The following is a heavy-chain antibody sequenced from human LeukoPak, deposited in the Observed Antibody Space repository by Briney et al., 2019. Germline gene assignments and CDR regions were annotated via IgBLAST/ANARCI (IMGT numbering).Heavy chain of an antibody. Sequence: GGSLRLSCAPSLFTLRSYSMHCVREAPGKGLGWGADLSYDVGNKYYADSVKGRFTISRDNPKNPLYLQMNSLRAEDTAVYYCAKDLRRKMGFWSGPSDYWGQGTLVTVSS. D-gene: IGHD3-3*01. CDR2: LSYDVGNK. J-gene: IGHJ4*02. CDR3: AKDLRRKMGFWSGPSDY. CDR1: LFTLRSYS. V-gene: IGHV3-30*18.